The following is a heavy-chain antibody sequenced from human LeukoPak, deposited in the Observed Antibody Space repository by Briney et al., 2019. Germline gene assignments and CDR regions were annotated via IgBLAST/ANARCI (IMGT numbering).Heavy chain of an antibody. CDR3: ARCMSELNYGDYAYYYHMDV. D-gene: IGHD4-17*01. V-gene: IGHV4-61*09. J-gene: IGHJ6*01. CDR2: FYSSTRT. CDR1: GDSLTSGSRY. Sequence: MSSETLSLTCTVSGDSLTSGSRYWSWIRQPAGKGLEWIGHFYSSTRTTYNPSLESRVTISGDTAKNQFSLKLDSVTAADTAVYFCARCMSELNYGDYAYYYHMDVWGKGPRSPSPQ.